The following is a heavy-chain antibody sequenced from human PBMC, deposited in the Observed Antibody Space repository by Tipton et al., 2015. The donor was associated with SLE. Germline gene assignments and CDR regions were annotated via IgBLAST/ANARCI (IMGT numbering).Heavy chain of an antibody. J-gene: IGHJ4*02. V-gene: IGHV3-49*04. CDR3: TIDTYDSSGGYFDY. D-gene: IGHD3-22*01. CDR1: GFTFGDYA. CDR2: IRSKAYGGTT. Sequence: SLRLSCTASGFTFGDYAMSWVRQAPGKGLEWVGFIRSKAYGGTTEYAASVKGRFTISRDDSKSIAYLQMNSLKTEDTAVYYCTIDTYDSSGGYFDYWGQGTLVTVSS.